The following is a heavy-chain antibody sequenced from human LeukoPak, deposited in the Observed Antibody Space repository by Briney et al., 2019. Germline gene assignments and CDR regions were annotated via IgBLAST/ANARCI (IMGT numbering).Heavy chain of an antibody. Sequence: ASVTVSCKASGYTFTAYYMHWVRQAPGQGLEWMGWINPNSGGTNYAQKFQGRVTMTRDTSISTVYMELSRLRSDDTAVFYCARDPSGYSYGYSDYWGQGTLVTVSS. CDR2: INPNSGGT. D-gene: IGHD5-18*01. CDR1: GYTFTAYY. V-gene: IGHV1-2*02. J-gene: IGHJ4*02. CDR3: ARDPSGYSYGYSDY.